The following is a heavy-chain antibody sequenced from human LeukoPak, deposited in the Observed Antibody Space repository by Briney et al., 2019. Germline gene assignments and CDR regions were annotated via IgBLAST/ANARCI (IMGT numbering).Heavy chain of an antibody. V-gene: IGHV3-7*03. J-gene: IGHJ3*02. D-gene: IGHD3-22*01. Sequence: GGSLRLSCADSGFTFSNYWMSWVRQAPGKGLEWVPNIKEDGSEKYYVDSVKGRFTISRDNAKNSLYLQMNSLRAEDTAVYYCARESPYYYDSPDAFDIWGQGTMVTVSS. CDR2: IKEDGSEK. CDR3: ARESPYYYDSPDAFDI. CDR1: GFTFSNYW.